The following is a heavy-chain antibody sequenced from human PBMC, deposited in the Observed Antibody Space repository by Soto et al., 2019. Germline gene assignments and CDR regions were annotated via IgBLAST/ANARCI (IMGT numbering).Heavy chain of an antibody. CDR3: AKGRNIAVAGRTHHFDY. V-gene: IGHV3-23*01. Sequence: PGGSLRLSCAASGFTFSSYAMSWVRQAPGKGLEWVSAISGSGGSTYYADSVKGRFTISRDNSKNTLYLQMNSLRAEDTAVYYCAKGRNIAVAGRTHHFDYWGQGTLVTVSS. D-gene: IGHD6-19*01. CDR2: ISGSGGST. CDR1: GFTFSSYA. J-gene: IGHJ4*02.